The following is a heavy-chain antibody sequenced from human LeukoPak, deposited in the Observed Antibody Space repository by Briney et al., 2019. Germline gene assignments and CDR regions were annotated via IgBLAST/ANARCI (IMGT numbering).Heavy chain of an antibody. D-gene: IGHD4-17*01. J-gene: IGHJ4*02. CDR3: ARDTVTFFDY. Sequence: TSETLSLTCTVSGGSISSGDYYWSWIRQPPGKGLEWIGYIYYSGSTYYNPSLKSRVTISVDTSKNQFSLKLSSVTAADTAVYCCARDTVTFFDYCGQGTLVTVSS. V-gene: IGHV4-30-4*01. CDR1: GGSISSGDYY. CDR2: IYYSGST.